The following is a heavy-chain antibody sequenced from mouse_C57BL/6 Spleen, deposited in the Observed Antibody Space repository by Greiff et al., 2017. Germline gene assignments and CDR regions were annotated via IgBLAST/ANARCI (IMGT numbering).Heavy chain of an antibody. CDR3: ARGDYSNYYAMDY. CDR1: GYTFTSYG. V-gene: IGHV1-81*01. Sequence: QVQLQQSGAELARPGASVKLSCKAFGYTFTSYGISWVKQRTGQGLEWIGEIYPRSGNTYYNEKFKGKATLTADKSSSTAYMELRSLTSEDSAVYFCARGDYSNYYAMDYWGQGTSVTVSS. CDR2: IYPRSGNT. J-gene: IGHJ4*01. D-gene: IGHD2-5*01.